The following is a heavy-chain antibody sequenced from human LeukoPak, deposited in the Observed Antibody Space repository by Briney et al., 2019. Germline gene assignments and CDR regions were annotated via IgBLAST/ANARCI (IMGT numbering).Heavy chain of an antibody. CDR2: INQDGSEK. Sequence: PGGSLRLSCAASRFTFTSYWMSWVRQAPGKGLEWVAIINQDGSEKYYVDSVKGRFTVSRDNAKNSLYLQMNSLRAEDTALYYCARGGTIITPDFDYWGQGTLVTVSS. V-gene: IGHV3-7*05. J-gene: IGHJ4*02. CDR3: ARGGTIITPDFDY. D-gene: IGHD3-16*01. CDR1: RFTFTSYW.